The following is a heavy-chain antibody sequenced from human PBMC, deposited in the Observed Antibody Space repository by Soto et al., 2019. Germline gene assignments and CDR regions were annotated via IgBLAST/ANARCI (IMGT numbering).Heavy chain of an antibody. V-gene: IGHV1-8*01. D-gene: IGHD2-2*01. Sequence: GASVKVSCKASGYTFTSYDINWVRQATGQGLEWMGWMNPNSGNTGYAQNFQGRVTMTRNTSISTAFMELSSLRSEDTAVYYCARSRSCISSSCYYIGMDVWGQGTTVTVSS. J-gene: IGHJ6*02. CDR1: GYTFTSYD. CDR3: ARSRSCISSSCYYIGMDV. CDR2: MNPNSGNT.